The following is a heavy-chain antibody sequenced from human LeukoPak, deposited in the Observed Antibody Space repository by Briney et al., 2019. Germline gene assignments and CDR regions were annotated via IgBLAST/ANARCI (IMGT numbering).Heavy chain of an antibody. CDR2: IHFSGST. CDR1: RGSTSTYY. CDR3: ARMAWNYYFDY. V-gene: IGHV4-4*07. Sequence: SETLSLTCTVSRGSTSTYYWSWIRQSAGQGLEWIGRIHFSGSTDYNPSLKSRISMSVDTSNNQVSLKISSVTAADTAVYYCARMAWNYYFDYWGQGTLVTVSS. J-gene: IGHJ4*02. D-gene: IGHD1-7*01.